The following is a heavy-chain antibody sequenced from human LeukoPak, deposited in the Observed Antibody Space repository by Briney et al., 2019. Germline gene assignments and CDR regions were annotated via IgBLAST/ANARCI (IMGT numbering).Heavy chain of an antibody. D-gene: IGHD6-19*01. CDR1: GFTFNTYT. CDR2: ISSSGSTI. Sequence: GGSLRLSCAASGFTFNTYTMNWVRQAPGKGLEWVSYISSSGSTIYYADSVKGRFSISRDNAKNSLHLQMNSLRVEDTAVYYCARGTVAGKAPYWGQGTLVTVSS. J-gene: IGHJ4*02. V-gene: IGHV3-48*01. CDR3: ARGTVAGKAPY.